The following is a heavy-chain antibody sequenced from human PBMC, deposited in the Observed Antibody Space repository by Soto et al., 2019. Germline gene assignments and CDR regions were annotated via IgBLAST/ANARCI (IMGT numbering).Heavy chain of an antibody. CDR1: GYTFTSYY. J-gene: IGHJ3*02. CDR3: ARDFIAARIVEAFDI. Sequence: ASVKVSCKASGYTFTSYYIHWVRQAPGQGLEWMGIINPSGGGTSYAQKFQGRVTMTRDTSTSTVYMELSSLRSEDAAVYYCARDFIAARIVEAFDIWGPGPMVTV. D-gene: IGHD6-6*01. CDR2: INPSGGGT. V-gene: IGHV1-46*01.